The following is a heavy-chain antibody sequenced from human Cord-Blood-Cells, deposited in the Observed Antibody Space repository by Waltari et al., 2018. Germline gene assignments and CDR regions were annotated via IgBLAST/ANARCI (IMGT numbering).Heavy chain of an antibody. J-gene: IGHJ5*02. CDR3: ARAANYYDSSGYYYVDWFDP. D-gene: IGHD3-22*01. V-gene: IGHV1-2*04. CDR2: INPNSGGT. Sequence: QVQLVQSGAEVKKPGASVKVSCKASGYTFTGYYMHWVRQAPGQGLEGMGWINPNSGGTKYAQKFQGWVTMTRDTSISTAYMELSRLRSDDTAVYYCARAANYYDSSGYYYVDWFDPWGQGTLVTVSS. CDR1: GYTFTGYY.